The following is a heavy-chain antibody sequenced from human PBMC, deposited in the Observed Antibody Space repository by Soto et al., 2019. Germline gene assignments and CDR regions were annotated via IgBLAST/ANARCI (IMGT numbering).Heavy chain of an antibody. J-gene: IGHJ6*02. CDR1: GFMFSSYG. Sequence: VQLVESGGGLVKPGGSLRLSCTASGFMFSSYGMHWVRQAPGKGLEWVAVISYDGSNKYYADSVKGRFTISRDNSKNTLYLQMNSLRAEDTAVYYCAKDVVVGATPGLGDYYYYYGMDVWGQGTTVTVSS. D-gene: IGHD1-26*01. CDR3: AKDVVVGATPGLGDYYYYYGMDV. CDR2: ISYDGSNK. V-gene: IGHV3-30*18.